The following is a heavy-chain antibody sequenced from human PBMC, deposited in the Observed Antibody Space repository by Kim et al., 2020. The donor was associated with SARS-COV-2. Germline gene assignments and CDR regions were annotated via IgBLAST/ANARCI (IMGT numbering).Heavy chain of an antibody. CDR2: IKQDGSEK. CDR1: GFTFSTYW. CDR3: AILYRN. Sequence: GGSLRLSCAGSGFTFSTYWMTWVRQAPGKGLEWVANIKQDGSEKHYVDSVKGRFTISRDNAKNSLYLQMNSLRAEDTAVYYCAILYRNWGQGTRVTVSS. D-gene: IGHD3-10*01. J-gene: IGHJ4*02. V-gene: IGHV3-7*01.